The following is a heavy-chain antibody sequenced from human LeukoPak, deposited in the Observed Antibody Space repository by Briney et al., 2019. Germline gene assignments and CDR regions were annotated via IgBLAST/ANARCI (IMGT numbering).Heavy chain of an antibody. D-gene: IGHD2-2*01. CDR2: ISSSSSYI. CDR3: ARDIVVVPAARAYYYYMDV. J-gene: IGHJ6*03. CDR1: GFTFSSYA. V-gene: IGHV3-21*01. Sequence: GGSLRLSCAASGFTFSSYAMSWVRQAPGKGLEWVSSISSSSSYIYYADSVKGRFTISRDNAKNSLYLQMNSLRAEDTAVYYCARDIVVVPAARAYYYYMDVWGKGTTVTVSS.